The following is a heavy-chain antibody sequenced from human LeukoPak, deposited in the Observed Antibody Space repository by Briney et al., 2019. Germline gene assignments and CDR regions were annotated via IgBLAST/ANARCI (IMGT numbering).Heavy chain of an antibody. CDR1: GYTFTNYH. J-gene: IGHJ4*02. D-gene: IGHD2-21*02. CDR3: ARTTSMTASGYDY. V-gene: IGHV1-8*03. CDR2: INPDTGDK. Sequence: ASVKVSRKASGYTFTNYHINWVRQASGQGLEWMTWINPDTGDKGYARKSQDRVTITTDTSISTAYMELSSLSSEDTAVYFCARTTSMTASGYDYWGQGTLVTVSS.